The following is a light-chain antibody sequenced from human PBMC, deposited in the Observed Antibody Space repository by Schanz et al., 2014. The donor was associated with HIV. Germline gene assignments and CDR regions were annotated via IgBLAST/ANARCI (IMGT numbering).Light chain of an antibody. Sequence: QSALTQPASVSGSLGQAITISCTGTNTDIGHYNYVSWYQQHPGKAPKLILYDVSNRPSGVSNRFSGSKSGNTASLTISGLQAEDEADYYCSSYTSSSTVVFGGGTKLTVL. CDR3: SSYTSSSTVV. V-gene: IGLV2-14*03. J-gene: IGLJ2*01. CDR1: NTDIGHYNY. CDR2: DVS.